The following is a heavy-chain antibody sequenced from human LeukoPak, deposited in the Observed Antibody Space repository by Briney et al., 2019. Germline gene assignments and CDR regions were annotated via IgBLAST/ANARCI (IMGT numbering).Heavy chain of an antibody. D-gene: IGHD6-13*01. Sequence: SETLSLTCTVSGSSISRYYWSWIRQPPGKGLEWIGYIYYSGSSNYNPSLKSRVTISVDTSKNQFSLKLSSVTAADTAVYYCVTRIAASDYWYFDLWGRGTLVTVSS. CDR3: VTRIAASDYWYFDL. CDR1: GSSISRYY. V-gene: IGHV4-59*01. CDR2: IYYSGSS. J-gene: IGHJ2*01.